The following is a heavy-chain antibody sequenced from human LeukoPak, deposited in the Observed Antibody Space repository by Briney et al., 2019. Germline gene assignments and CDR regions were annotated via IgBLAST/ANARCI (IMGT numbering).Heavy chain of an antibody. V-gene: IGHV1-69*05. CDR3: ARENGGNLIFDY. CDR2: IIPIFGTA. Sequence: GSSVKVSCKASGGTFSSYAISWVRQAPGQGLEWMGGIIPIFGTANYAQKFQGRVTITTDESTSTAYMELSSLRSEDTAVYYCARENGGNLIFDYWGQGTLVTVSS. J-gene: IGHJ4*02. CDR1: GGTFSSYA. D-gene: IGHD4-23*01.